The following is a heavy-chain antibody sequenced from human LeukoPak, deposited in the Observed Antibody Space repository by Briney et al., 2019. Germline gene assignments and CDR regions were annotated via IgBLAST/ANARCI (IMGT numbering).Heavy chain of an antibody. D-gene: IGHD6-6*01. J-gene: IGHJ5*02. CDR1: GFTVSSNY. CDR2: IYSGGST. V-gene: IGHV3-66*01. Sequence: GGSLRLSCAASGFTVSSNYMSWVRQAPGKGLEWVSVIYSGGSTYYADSVKGRFTISRDNSKNTLYLQMNSLRAEDTAVYYCARESSSSPRWFDPWGQGTLVTVSS. CDR3: ARESSSSPRWFDP.